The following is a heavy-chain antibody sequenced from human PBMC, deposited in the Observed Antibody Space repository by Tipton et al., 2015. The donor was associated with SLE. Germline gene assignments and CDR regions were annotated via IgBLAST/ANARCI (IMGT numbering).Heavy chain of an antibody. J-gene: IGHJ4*02. CDR1: GGSFSGDY. CDR2: IYYSGTT. Sequence: TLSLTCTVYGGSFSGDYWSWIRQPPGKGLEWIGNIYYSGTTNDNPSLKSRVTISVDTSKNQFSLKVSSVTAADTAVYYCARDLVRGVSGGYWGQGTLVTVSS. D-gene: IGHD3-10*01. V-gene: IGHV4-34*11. CDR3: ARDLVRGVSGGY.